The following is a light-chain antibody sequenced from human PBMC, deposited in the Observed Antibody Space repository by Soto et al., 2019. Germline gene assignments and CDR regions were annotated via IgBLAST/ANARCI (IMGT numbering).Light chain of an antibody. V-gene: IGKV3-20*01. CDR2: GAS. CDR1: QNISSSH. Sequence: EIVLTQSPGTLSLSPGERATLSCRASQNISSSHLAWYQQKPGQAPRLLIYGASSRAPVIPDRFSGSGSGADFTLAISRLKPEDFAVYYCQHYDSSLRTFGPGTKVEIK. J-gene: IGKJ1*01. CDR3: QHYDSSLRT.